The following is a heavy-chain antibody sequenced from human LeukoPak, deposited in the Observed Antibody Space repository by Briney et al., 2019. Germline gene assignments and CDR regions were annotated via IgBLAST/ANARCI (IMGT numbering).Heavy chain of an antibody. CDR3: TKMGPTPYAFDH. CDR1: GFTFDDFA. J-gene: IGHJ4*02. D-gene: IGHD2-15*01. CDR2: ISWNSDGS. Sequence: GGSLRLSCSASGFTFDDFAMHWVRQVPGRGLEWVATISWNSDGSGYADSVKGRFTISRDNAKNSLYLQMSSLKPEDSALYYCTKMGPTPYAFDHWGLGTLVTVSS. V-gene: IGHV3-9*01.